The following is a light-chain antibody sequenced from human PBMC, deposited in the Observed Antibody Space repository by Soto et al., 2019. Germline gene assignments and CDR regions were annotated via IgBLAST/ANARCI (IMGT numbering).Light chain of an antibody. J-gene: IGKJ1*01. CDR1: QSISSW. CDR2: DAT. CDR3: QQYYDYPWM. Sequence: DIQMTQSPSTLSASVGDRVTITCRASQSISSWLAWYQQKPGKAPKLLIYDATTLESGVPSTFSGSEFGTEFTLTISSPQADDFATYYCQQYYDYPWMFGQGTKVDI. V-gene: IGKV1-5*01.